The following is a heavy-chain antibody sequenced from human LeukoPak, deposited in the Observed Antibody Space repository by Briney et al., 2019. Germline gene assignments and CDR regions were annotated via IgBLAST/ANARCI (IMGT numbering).Heavy chain of an antibody. CDR3: AKAQGYLDY. CDR1: GFAFSRYG. Sequence: GGSLRLSCAASGFAFSRYGIVWVRQAPGRGLEWVSGISGSGGKTYYGESVKGRFTISRDNSKNTVYLQMNSLRAEDTAVYYCAKAQGYLDYWGQGTLATVSS. J-gene: IGHJ4*02. V-gene: IGHV3-23*01. CDR2: ISGSGGKT.